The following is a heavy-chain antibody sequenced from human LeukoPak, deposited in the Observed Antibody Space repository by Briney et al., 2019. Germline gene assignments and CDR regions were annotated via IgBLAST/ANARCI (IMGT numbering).Heavy chain of an antibody. CDR1: GGSISSGGYS. V-gene: IGHV4-30-2*01. CDR2: IYHSGST. D-gene: IGHD4-23*01. J-gene: IGHJ6*02. Sequence: PSQTLSLTCAVSGGSISSGGYSWSWIRQPPGKGLEWIGYIYHSGSTNYNPSLKSRVTISVDTSENQFSLKLSSVTAADTAVYYCARGIVGGDSPILYYYYGMDVWGQGTTVTVSS. CDR3: ARGIVGGDSPILYYYYGMDV.